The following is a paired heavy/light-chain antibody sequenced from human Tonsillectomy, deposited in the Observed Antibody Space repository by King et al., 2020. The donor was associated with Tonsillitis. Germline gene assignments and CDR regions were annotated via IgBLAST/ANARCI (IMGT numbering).Light chain of an antibody. CDR2: KAS. J-gene: IGKJ1*01. Sequence: DIQMTQSPSTLSASVGDRVTITCRASQSVNIWLAWYQQKPGKAPKLLIYKASTLESGVPSRFSGSGSGTEFSLTISSLQPDDFATYYCQQYDGFSWTFGQGTKVEIK. CDR1: QSVNIW. V-gene: IGKV1-5*03. CDR3: QQYDGFSWT.
Heavy chain of an antibody. J-gene: IGHJ4*02. D-gene: IGHD5-12*01. CDR3: ARRYRGQLPTADFDH. V-gene: IGHV4-39*01. Sequence: QLLLQESGPGLVKPSETLSLTCSVSGGSIISSSHHWAWIRQPPGKGLEWIGSFYYSGSTYYNPSLKSRVTISVDTSRNQVSLRLTSVTAADTAVFYCARRYRGQLPTADFDHWGQGTLVTVSS. CDR1: GGSIISSSHH. CDR2: FYYSGST.